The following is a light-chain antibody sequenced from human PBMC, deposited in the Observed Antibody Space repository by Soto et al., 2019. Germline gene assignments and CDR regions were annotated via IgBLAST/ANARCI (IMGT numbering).Light chain of an antibody. V-gene: IGKV1-12*01. CDR1: QSISTS. J-gene: IGKJ5*01. Sequence: DIQMTQSPSSLSASVGDRVTITCRASQSISTSLCWYQQKPGKAPNLLIYTASSLQSGVPSRFSGSGSGTDFTLTINGLQPEDFATYYCQQAASFPITFGQGTRLEIK. CDR3: QQAASFPIT. CDR2: TAS.